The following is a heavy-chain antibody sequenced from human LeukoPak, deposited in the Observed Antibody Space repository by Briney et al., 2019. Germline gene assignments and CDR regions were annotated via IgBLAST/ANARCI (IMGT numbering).Heavy chain of an antibody. CDR3: AREGVAAVSFDY. J-gene: IGHJ4*02. CDR1: GGDFSSYA. V-gene: IGHV1-69*04. D-gene: IGHD6-13*01. Sequence: GASVKVSCKASGGDFSSYAISWVRQAPGQGLEWMGRIIPLLSLSNYAQKLQGRVTMTTDTSTSTAYMELRSLRSDDTAVYYCAREGVAAVSFDYWGRGTLVTVSS. CDR2: IIPLLSLS.